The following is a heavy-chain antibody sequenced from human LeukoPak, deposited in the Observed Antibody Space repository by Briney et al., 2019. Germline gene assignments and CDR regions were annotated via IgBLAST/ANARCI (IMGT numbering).Heavy chain of an antibody. Sequence: GASVKVSCKASGYTFSTYSIHWVRQAPEQGLEWMGWINGDTGNTMYSQKFQGRVTFTRDTGASTAYMEVSSLRSEDTALYYCARSSNIPFDYWGQGTLVTVSS. J-gene: IGHJ4*02. CDR2: INGDTGNT. CDR3: ARSSNIPFDY. CDR1: GYTFSTYS. V-gene: IGHV1-3*01. D-gene: IGHD2/OR15-2a*01.